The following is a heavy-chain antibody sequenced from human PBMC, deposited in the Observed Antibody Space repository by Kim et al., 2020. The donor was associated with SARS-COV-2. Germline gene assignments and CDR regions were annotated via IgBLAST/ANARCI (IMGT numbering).Heavy chain of an antibody. D-gene: IGHD3-22*01. Sequence: GGSLRLSCAASGFTVSSNYMSWVRQAPGKGLEWVSVIYSGGSTYYADSVKGRFTISRDNSKNTLYLQMNSLRAEDTAVYYCARVKYYDSSGYYTNYYYYYGMDVWGQGTTVTVSS. V-gene: IGHV3-66*01. CDR2: IYSGGST. CDR1: GFTVSSNY. CDR3: ARVKYYDSSGYYTNYYYYYGMDV. J-gene: IGHJ6*02.